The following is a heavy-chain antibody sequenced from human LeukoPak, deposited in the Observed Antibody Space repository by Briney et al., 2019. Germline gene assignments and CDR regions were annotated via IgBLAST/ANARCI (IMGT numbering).Heavy chain of an antibody. J-gene: IGHJ3*02. CDR3: PRDLGSSGGKDAFDI. CDR2: ISSSSSYI. Sequence: GGSLRLSCAASGFTFSSYSMNWVRQAPGNGLEWVSSISSSSSYIYYADSVKVPMTMSTDNGKHSLYLQMTSLRAEDTAVYYCPRDLGSSGGKDAFDIWGQGTMVTVSS. D-gene: IGHD6-19*01. CDR1: GFTFSSYS. V-gene: IGHV3-21*01.